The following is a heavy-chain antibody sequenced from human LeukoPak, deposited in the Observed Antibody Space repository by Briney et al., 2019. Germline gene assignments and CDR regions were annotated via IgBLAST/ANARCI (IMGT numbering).Heavy chain of an antibody. J-gene: IGHJ6*04. CDR3: ARGVDIVVVPAAYTTTYYYYGMDV. CDR2: IIPIFGKA. D-gene: IGHD2-2*01. CDR1: GGTFSSYA. V-gene: IGHV1-69*06. Sequence: ASVKVSCKASGGTFSSYAISWVRQAPGQGLEWMGGIIPIFGKANYAQKFQGRVTITADKSTSTAYMELSSLRSEDTAVYYCARGVDIVVVPAAYTTTYYYYGMDVWGKGTTVTVSS.